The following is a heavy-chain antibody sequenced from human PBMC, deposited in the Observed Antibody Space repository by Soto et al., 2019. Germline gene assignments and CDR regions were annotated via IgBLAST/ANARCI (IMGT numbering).Heavy chain of an antibody. CDR2: IIPILNSP. CDR1: GGTFSSYA. J-gene: IGHJ4*02. D-gene: IGHD3-22*01. Sequence: QVQLVQSGAEAKRPGSSVRVSCYASGGTFSSYALNWLRQAPGQGLEWMGGIIPILNSPNYAQKFQGRVTITADESTSTAYMELSSLRSEDTAVYYCARPREYYYDSDGFYLFFDYWGQGTLVTVSS. V-gene: IGHV1-69*01. CDR3: ARPREYYYDSDGFYLFFDY.